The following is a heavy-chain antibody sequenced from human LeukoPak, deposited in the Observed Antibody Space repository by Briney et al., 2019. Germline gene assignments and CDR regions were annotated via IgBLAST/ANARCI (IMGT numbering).Heavy chain of an antibody. V-gene: IGHV4-38-2*01. CDR1: GYIINRGSY. CDR2: MYHSGST. Sequence: PSETLSLTCAVSGYIINRGSYWGWIRQPPGKGLEWIGSMYHSGSTYYNPSLKSRVTISVDTSKNQFSLKLSSVTAADTAVYYCARRLDSYSFDYWGQGTLVTVSS. J-gene: IGHJ4*02. CDR3: ARRLDSYSFDY. D-gene: IGHD2-21*02.